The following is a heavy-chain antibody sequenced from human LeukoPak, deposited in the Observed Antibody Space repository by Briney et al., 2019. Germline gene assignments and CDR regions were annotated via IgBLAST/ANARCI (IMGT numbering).Heavy chain of an antibody. D-gene: IGHD6-13*01. CDR1: GYTLTELS. V-gene: IGHV1-2*02. CDR3: ASTAAAGRGNDY. J-gene: IGHJ4*02. Sequence: ASVKVSCKVSGYTLTELSMHWVRQAPGKGLEWMGWINPNSGGTNYAQKFQGRVTMTRDTSISTAYMELSRLRSDDTAVYYCASTAAAGRGNDYWGQGTLVTVSS. CDR2: INPNSGGT.